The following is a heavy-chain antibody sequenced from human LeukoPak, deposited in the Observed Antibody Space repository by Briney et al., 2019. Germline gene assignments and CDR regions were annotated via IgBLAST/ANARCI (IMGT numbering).Heavy chain of an antibody. D-gene: IGHD2-21*02. CDR3: ARGQVTAKFALFDY. Sequence: PSETLSLTCAVYGGSFSGYYWSWIRQPPGKGLEWIGEINHSGSTKYNPSLKSRVTISVDTSKNQFSLKLSSVTAADTAVYYCARGQVTAKFALFDYWGQGTLVTVSS. CDR1: GGSFSGYY. CDR2: INHSGST. V-gene: IGHV4-34*01. J-gene: IGHJ4*02.